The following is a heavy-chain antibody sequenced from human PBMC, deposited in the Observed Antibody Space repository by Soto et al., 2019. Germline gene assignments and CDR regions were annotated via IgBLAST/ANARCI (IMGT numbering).Heavy chain of an antibody. CDR1: GYTFTSYA. Sequence: ASVKVSCKASGYTFTSYAMHWVRQAPGQRLEWMGWINAGNGNTKYSQKFQGRVTITRDTSASTAYMELSSLRSEDTAVYYCARDLNALPLLWFGEFDYWGQGTPVTVS. J-gene: IGHJ4*02. D-gene: IGHD3-10*01. V-gene: IGHV1-3*01. CDR3: ARDLNALPLLWFGEFDY. CDR2: INAGNGNT.